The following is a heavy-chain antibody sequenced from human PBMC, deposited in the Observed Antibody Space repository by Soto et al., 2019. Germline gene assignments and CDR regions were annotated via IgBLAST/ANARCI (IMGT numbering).Heavy chain of an antibody. CDR3: ARGPQLVRGAFDI. CDR2: IIPTLGIA. D-gene: IGHD6-13*01. J-gene: IGHJ3*02. V-gene: IGHV1-69*02. CDR1: GGTFSSYT. Sequence: QVQLVQSGAEVKKPGSSVKVSCKASGGTFSSYTISWVRQAPGQGLEWMGRIIPTLGIANYAQKFQGRVTITADKSTSTAYMELSSLRSEDTAVYYCARGPQLVRGAFDIWGQGTMVTVSS.